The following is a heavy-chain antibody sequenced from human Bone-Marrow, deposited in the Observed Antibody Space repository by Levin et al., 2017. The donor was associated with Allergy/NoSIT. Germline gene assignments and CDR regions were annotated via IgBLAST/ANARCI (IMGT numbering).Heavy chain of an antibody. Sequence: ASVKVSCKGSGYTFKYYGISWVRQAPGQGLEWMGWISAYTGNTNYAPRFQGRVTMTTDTSTSTGYMELRSLRSDDTAVYYCARGDEEGAGSHYGHWGQGTLVTVS. V-gene: IGHV1-18*01. CDR2: ISAYTGNT. CDR1: GYTFKYYG. J-gene: IGHJ1*01. CDR3: ARGDEEGAGSHYGH. D-gene: IGHD3-10*01.